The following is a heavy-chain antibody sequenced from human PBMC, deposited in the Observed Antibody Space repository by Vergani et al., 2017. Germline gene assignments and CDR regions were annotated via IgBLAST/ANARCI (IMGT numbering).Heavy chain of an antibody. Sequence: QVQLQESGPGLVKPSQTLSLTCTVSGGPISSGSYYWSWIRQPAGKGLEWIGRISTSGSTNYNPSLKSRVTISLDTSKNQFSRKLKSLTAAETAVYYCARAAAAALDYWGQGTLVTVSS. CDR2: ISTSGST. V-gene: IGHV4-61*02. CDR1: GGPISSGSYY. CDR3: ARAAAAALDY. J-gene: IGHJ4*02. D-gene: IGHD6-13*01.